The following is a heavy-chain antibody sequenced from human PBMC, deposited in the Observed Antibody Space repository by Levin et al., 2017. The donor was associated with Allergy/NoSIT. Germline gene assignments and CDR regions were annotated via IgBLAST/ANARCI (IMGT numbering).Heavy chain of an antibody. CDR2: IYRSGST. D-gene: IGHD2-15*01. Sequence: NPSETLSLTCAVSGGSISGGGYSWSWIRQPPGKGLEWIGYIYRSGSTYYNPSLKSRLTISVDRSKNQFSLKLSSVTAADTAVYYCASYSSPTGDWFDPWGQGTLVTVSS. CDR1: GGSISGGGYS. J-gene: IGHJ5*02. V-gene: IGHV4-30-2*01. CDR3: ASYSSPTGDWFDP.